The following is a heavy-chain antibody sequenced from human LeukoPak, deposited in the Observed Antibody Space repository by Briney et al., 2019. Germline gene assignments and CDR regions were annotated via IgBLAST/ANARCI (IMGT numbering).Heavy chain of an antibody. J-gene: IGHJ4*02. Sequence: SQTLSLTCTVSGGSISSGSYYWSWIRQPAGKGLEWIGRIYTSGSTNYNPSLKSRVTISVDTSKNQFSLKLSSVTAADTAVYYCARTPYYYDSSGDYWGQGTLVTVSS. D-gene: IGHD3-22*01. CDR3: ARTPYYYDSSGDY. CDR2: IYTSGST. V-gene: IGHV4-61*02. CDR1: GGSISSGSYY.